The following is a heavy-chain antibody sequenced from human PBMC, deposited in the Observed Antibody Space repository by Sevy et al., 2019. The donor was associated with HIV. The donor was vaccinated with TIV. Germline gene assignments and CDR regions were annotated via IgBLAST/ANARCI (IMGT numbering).Heavy chain of an antibody. CDR3: AKEGGWYQAYFDY. D-gene: IGHD6-19*01. Sequence: GGSLRLSCAASGVIFSNYAMSWVRQAPGKGLEWVSVISDSGDNIQYADSVKGRFTISRDNSKNTLYLQMSSRRAEDTAVYYCAKEGGWYQAYFDYWGQGTLVTVSS. J-gene: IGHJ4*02. V-gene: IGHV3-23*01. CDR2: ISDSGDNI. CDR1: GVIFSNYA.